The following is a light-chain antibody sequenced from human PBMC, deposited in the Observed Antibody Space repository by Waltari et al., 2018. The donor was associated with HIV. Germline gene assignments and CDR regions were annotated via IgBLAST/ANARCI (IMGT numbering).Light chain of an antibody. CDR3: SSYAVSNNLL. CDR2: DVN. CDR1: SRDIGAYNY. V-gene: IGLV2-8*01. Sequence: QSALTQPPSASGSPGQSVTISCTGTSRDIGAYNYVAWYQQHPGRAPKLLLYDVNQRPAGVPGRFSGSKSGNRASLTVSGLQPDDEADYYCSSYAVSNNLLFGGGTKLTVL. J-gene: IGLJ2*01.